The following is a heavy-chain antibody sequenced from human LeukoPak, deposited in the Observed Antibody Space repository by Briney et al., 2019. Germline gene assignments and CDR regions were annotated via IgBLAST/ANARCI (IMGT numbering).Heavy chain of an antibody. J-gene: IGHJ6*03. CDR3: AKDLIRSRKYYYYYMDV. D-gene: IGHD1-14*01. CDR1: GFTFSSYG. Sequence: GGSLRLSCAASGFTFSSYGMHWVRQAPGKGLEWVAVISYDGSNKYYADSVKGRFTISRDNSKNTLYLQMNSLRAEDTAVYYCAKDLIRSRKYYYYYMDVWGKGTTVTVSS. V-gene: IGHV3-30*18. CDR2: ISYDGSNK.